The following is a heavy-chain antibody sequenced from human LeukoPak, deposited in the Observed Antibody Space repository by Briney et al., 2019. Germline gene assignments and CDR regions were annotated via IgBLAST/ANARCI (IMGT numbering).Heavy chain of an antibody. CDR1: GGSISSGGYY. CDR2: IYYSGST. V-gene: IGHV4-31*03. D-gene: IGHD1-1*01. Sequence: PSQTLSLTCTVSGGSISSGGYYWSRIRQHPGKGLEWIGYIYYSGSTYYNPSLKSRVTISVDTSKNQFSLKLSSVTAADTAVYYCASGRGRWIVFDYWGQGTLVTVSS. CDR3: ASGRGRWIVFDY. J-gene: IGHJ4*02.